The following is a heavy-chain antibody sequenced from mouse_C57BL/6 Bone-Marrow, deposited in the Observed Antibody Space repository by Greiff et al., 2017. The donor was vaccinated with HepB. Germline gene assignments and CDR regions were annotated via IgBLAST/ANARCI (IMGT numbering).Heavy chain of an antibody. Sequence: VQLQQSGPGLVQPSQSLSITCTVSGFSLTSYGVHWVRQSPGKGLEWLGVIWRGGSTDYNAAFMSRLSITKDNSKSQVFFKMNSLQADDTAIYYCAKRDYGSSPYAVDYWGQGTSVTVSS. CDR1: GFSLTSYG. J-gene: IGHJ4*01. D-gene: IGHD1-1*01. CDR3: AKRDYGSSPYAVDY. V-gene: IGHV2-5*01. CDR2: IWRGGST.